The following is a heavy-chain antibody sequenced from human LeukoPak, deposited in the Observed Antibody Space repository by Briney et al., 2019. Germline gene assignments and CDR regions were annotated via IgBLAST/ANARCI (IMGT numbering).Heavy chain of an antibody. J-gene: IGHJ4*02. CDR2: ISYDGSNK. D-gene: IGHD3-22*01. CDR1: GFTFSSYA. V-gene: IGHV3-30*01. CDR3: ARGGPTPYYYDSSGYFDY. Sequence: GRSLRLSCAASGFTFSSYAMHWVRQAPGKGLEWVAVISYDGSNKYYADSVKGRFTISRDNPKNTLYLQMNSLRAEDTAVYYCARGGPTPYYYDSSGYFDYWGQGTLVTVSS.